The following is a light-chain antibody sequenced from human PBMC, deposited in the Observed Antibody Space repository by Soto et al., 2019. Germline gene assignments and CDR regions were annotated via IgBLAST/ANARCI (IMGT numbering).Light chain of an antibody. V-gene: IGKV3-15*01. CDR3: LPYNDGPPWT. Sequence: ETVMTQSPATLSVSPGERATLSCRASQSVNSNVAWYQQKPGQTPRLLLYRASTRATGIPARFSGSESGTEFTLTIASRQSEDFAVYDCLPYNDGPPWTFGPGTKVEMK. CDR2: RAS. J-gene: IGKJ1*01. CDR1: QSVNSN.